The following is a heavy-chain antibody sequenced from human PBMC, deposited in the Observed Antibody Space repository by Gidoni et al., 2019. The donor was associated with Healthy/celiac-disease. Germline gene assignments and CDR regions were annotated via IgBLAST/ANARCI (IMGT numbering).Heavy chain of an antibody. CDR2: IWYDGSNK. J-gene: IGHJ5*02. Sequence: QVQLVESGGGVVQPGRSLRLSCAASGFTFSSYGMHWVRQAPGKGLEWVAVIWYDGSNKYYADSVKGRFTISRDNSKNTLYLQMNSLRAEDTAVYYCARVAGEGTSKWNWFDPWGQGTLVTVSS. D-gene: IGHD3-16*01. CDR1: GFTFSSYG. CDR3: ARVAGEGTSKWNWFDP. V-gene: IGHV3-33*01.